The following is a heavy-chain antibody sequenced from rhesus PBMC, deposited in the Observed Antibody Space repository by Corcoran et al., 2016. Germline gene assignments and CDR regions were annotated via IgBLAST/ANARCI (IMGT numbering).Heavy chain of an antibody. V-gene: IGHV3S25*01. D-gene: IGHD1-38*01. CDR3: AKDREPGDY. CDR2: ITSSGGTT. Sequence: EVQLVESGGGLVQPGGSLRLSCAASGFPVRSYGRYWVRQAPGKGLEWISAITSSGGTTYYADSVKGRFTISRDNSKNTLSLQMNSLRAEDTAVYYCAKDREPGDYWGQGVLVTVSS. CDR1: GFPVRSYG. J-gene: IGHJ4*01.